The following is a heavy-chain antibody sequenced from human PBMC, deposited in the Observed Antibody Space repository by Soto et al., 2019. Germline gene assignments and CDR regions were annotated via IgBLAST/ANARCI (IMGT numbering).Heavy chain of an antibody. CDR2: IIPIFGTA. J-gene: IGHJ5*02. CDR1: GGTFSSYA. Sequence: PVKVSCKASGGTFSSYAISWVRQAPGQGLEWMGGIIPIFGTANYAQKFQGRVTITADESTSKAYMELSSLRSEDTAVYYCARVGHWNYQRAYNWFDPWGQGTLVTVSS. V-gene: IGHV1-69*13. D-gene: IGHD1-7*01. CDR3: ARVGHWNYQRAYNWFDP.